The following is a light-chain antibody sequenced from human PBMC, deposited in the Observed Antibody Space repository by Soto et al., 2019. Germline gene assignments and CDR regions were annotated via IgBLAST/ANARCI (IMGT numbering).Light chain of an antibody. V-gene: IGLV1-47*01. Sequence: QSVLTQPPSASGTPGQRVTISCTGSSSDIGSNYVYWYQQLPEMAPKLLIYKNDQRPSGISERFSGSKSGTSASLAISGLRTEDEANYYCASWDDPLSGRVFGGGTQLTVL. CDR2: KND. CDR3: ASWDDPLSGRV. J-gene: IGLJ3*02. CDR1: SSDIGSNY.